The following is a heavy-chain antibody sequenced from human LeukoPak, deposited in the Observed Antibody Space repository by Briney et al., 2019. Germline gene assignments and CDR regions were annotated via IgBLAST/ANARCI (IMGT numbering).Heavy chain of an antibody. J-gene: IGHJ1*01. V-gene: IGHV1-18*04. CDR2: IRADNGDT. CDR1: GYKFLSRG. CDR3: ARDWPTVIADF. D-gene: IGHD4-11*01. Sequence: ASVRLSCKTAGYKFLSRGISWDRHAPGQGLEWLGWIRADNGDTRFAQKFQGRFTMTTDTSTSTAHMELRSLRSDDTAVYYCARDWPTVIADFWGQGTLVTVSS.